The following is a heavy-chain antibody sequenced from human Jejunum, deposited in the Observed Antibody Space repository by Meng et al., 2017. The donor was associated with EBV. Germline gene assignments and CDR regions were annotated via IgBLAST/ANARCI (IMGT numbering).Heavy chain of an antibody. CDR3: ARLGGYASGTYYPIDP. D-gene: IGHD3-10*01. Sequence: QLQQGGAGLLKPSEPLSLTCAVYGGSFSDYYWTWIRQPPGKGLEWIGEINHGGGAIYNPSLKSRVTISVDTSKNQFSLKLSSVTAADTAVYYCARLGGYASGTYYPIDPWGQGTLVTVSS. CDR1: GGSFSDYY. CDR2: INHGGGA. J-gene: IGHJ5*02. V-gene: IGHV4-34*01.